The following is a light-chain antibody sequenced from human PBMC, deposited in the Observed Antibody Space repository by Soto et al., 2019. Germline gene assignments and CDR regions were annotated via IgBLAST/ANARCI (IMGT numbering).Light chain of an antibody. J-gene: IGKJ5*01. CDR1: ESVDFH. V-gene: IGKV3-11*01. CDR2: DAS. Sequence: VLTQSPATLSLSPGKRATLSYWASESVDFHLAWYQQKPGQAPRLLIYDASVRATGTPARFSGSGSGTDFTLTISSLEPEDFGVYYCQQYNDWPRTFGQGTRLEIK. CDR3: QQYNDWPRT.